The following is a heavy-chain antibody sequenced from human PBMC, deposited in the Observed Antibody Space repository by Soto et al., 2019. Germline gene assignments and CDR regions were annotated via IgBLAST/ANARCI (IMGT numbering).Heavy chain of an antibody. Sequence: QVQLVESGGGVVQPGRSLRLSCAASGFTFSSYGMHWVRQAPGKGLEWVAVISYDGSNKYYADSVKGRFTISRDNSKNTLYLQMNSLRAEDTAVYYCAKDRVALAGRERPPTDSWGQGTLVTVSS. CDR3: AKDRVALAGRERPPTDS. V-gene: IGHV3-30*18. CDR2: ISYDGSNK. J-gene: IGHJ4*02. D-gene: IGHD6-19*01. CDR1: GFTFSSYG.